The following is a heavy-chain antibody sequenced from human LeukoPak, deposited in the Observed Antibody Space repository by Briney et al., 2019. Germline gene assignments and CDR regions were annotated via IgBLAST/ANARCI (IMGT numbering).Heavy chain of an antibody. CDR3: ARSTYGDYENWFDP. CDR1: GGSISSYY. CDR2: TYTSGST. D-gene: IGHD4-17*01. V-gene: IGHV4-4*07. J-gene: IGHJ5*02. Sequence: SETLSLTCTVSGGSISSYYWSWIRQPAGKGLEWIGRTYTSGSTNYNPSLKSRVTISVDKSKNQFSLKLSSVTAADTAVYYCARSTYGDYENWFDPWGQGTLVTVSS.